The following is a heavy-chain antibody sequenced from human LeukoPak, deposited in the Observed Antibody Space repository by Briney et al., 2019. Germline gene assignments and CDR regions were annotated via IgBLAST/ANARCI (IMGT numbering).Heavy chain of an antibody. CDR1: GFTFSDYY. D-gene: IGHD2-2*01. CDR2: ISSSGSTI. Sequence: GGSLRLSCAASGFTFSDYYMSWIRQAPGKGLEWVSYISSSGSTIYYADSVKGRFTISRDNAKNSLYLQMNSLRAEDTAVYYCARTDCSSTSCYYYYYYGMDVWGQGTTVTVSS. CDR3: ARTDCSSTSCYYYYYYGMDV. J-gene: IGHJ6*02. V-gene: IGHV3-11*01.